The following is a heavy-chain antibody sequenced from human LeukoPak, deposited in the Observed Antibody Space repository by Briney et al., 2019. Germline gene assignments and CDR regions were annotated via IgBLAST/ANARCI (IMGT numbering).Heavy chain of an antibody. CDR3: ATSFELKAFDI. D-gene: IGHD1-7*01. V-gene: IGHV4-34*01. J-gene: IGHJ3*02. CDR1: GGSFSGYY. CDR2: INHSGST. Sequence: PSETLSLTCAVYGGSFSGYYWSWIRQPPGKGLEWIGEINHSGSTNYNPSLKSRVTISVDTSKNQFSLKLSSVTAADTAVYYCATSFELKAFDIWGQGTMVTVSS.